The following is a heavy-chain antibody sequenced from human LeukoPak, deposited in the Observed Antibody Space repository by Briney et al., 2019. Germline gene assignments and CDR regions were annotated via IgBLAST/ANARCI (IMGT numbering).Heavy chain of an antibody. J-gene: IGHJ4*02. V-gene: IGHV3-23*01. Sequence: SGGSLRLSCATSGFTISNYAMSWVRQAPGKGLEWLSTIGSGGGTYYADSVKGRFTISRDNSINTLYLQMNSLRAEDTALYYCANRGRYYFDYWGQGALVTVSS. CDR1: GFTISNYA. CDR3: ANRGRYYFDY. CDR2: IGSGGGT. D-gene: IGHD6-25*01.